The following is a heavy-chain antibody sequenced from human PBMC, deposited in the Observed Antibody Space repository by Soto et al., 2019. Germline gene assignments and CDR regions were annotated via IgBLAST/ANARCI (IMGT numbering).Heavy chain of an antibody. CDR1: GGSISSSSYY. CDR3: ARVPVVRGVISDWFDP. V-gene: IGHV4-39*01. Sequence: SETLSLTCTVSGGSISSSSYYWGWIRQPPGKGLEWIGSIYYSGSTYYNPSLKSRVTISVDTSKNQFSLKLSSVTAADTAVYYCARVPVVRGVISDWFDPWGQGTLVTVSS. J-gene: IGHJ5*02. D-gene: IGHD3-10*01. CDR2: IYYSGST.